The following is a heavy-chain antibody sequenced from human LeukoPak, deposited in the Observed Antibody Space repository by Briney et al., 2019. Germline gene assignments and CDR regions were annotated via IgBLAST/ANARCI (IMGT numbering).Heavy chain of an antibody. CDR3: ARVRAGYNFYDY. J-gene: IGHJ4*02. CDR1: GYTFTSYD. Sequence: ASVKVSYKASGYTFTSYDINWVRQATGQGLEWMGWMNPNSGNTGYAQKFQGRVTMTRNTSISTAYMELSSLRSEDTAVYYCARVRAGYNFYDYWGQGTLVTVSS. D-gene: IGHD5-24*01. CDR2: MNPNSGNT. V-gene: IGHV1-8*01.